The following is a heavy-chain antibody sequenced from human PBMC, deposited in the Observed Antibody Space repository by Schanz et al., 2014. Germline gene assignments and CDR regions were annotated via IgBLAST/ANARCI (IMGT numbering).Heavy chain of an antibody. CDR2: INPNRGNT. CDR1: GYTFSRYD. Sequence: QVQLVQSGAEVKKPGASMKVSCKASGYTFSRYDINWVRQATGQGLEWMGWINPNRGNTGYAQKFQGRVTMTSDTSIDTAYMELTSLRSEDTAVYYCARGSYYFDYWGQGTLVTASS. CDR3: ARGSYYFDY. J-gene: IGHJ4*02. V-gene: IGHV1-8*01.